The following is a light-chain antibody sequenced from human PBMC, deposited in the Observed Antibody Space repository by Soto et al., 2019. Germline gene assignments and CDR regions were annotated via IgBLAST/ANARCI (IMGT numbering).Light chain of an antibody. Sequence: QSVLIQPPSASGTPGQSVTISCSGSSSNIGGNFVSWCLLLPGSAPRLLVYRNDQCPSGVPGRFSGAKSGTSASLAINGLRSEDAADYYCASWDDSLTGFVFGTGTKVTVL. J-gene: IGLJ1*01. CDR2: RND. CDR1: SSNIGGNF. CDR3: ASWDDSLTGFV. V-gene: IGLV1-47*01.